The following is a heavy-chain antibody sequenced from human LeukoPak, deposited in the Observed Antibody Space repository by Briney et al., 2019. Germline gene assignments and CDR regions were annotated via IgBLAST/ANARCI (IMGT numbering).Heavy chain of an antibody. CDR3: ATLIAVAGTGAYFDY. Sequence: ASVKVFCKASGYTFTGYYMHWVRQAPGQGREWMGWINPNSGGTNYAQKFQGRVTMTRDTSISTAYMELSRLRSDDTAVYYCATLIAVAGTGAYFDYWGQGTLVTVSS. CDR2: INPNSGGT. D-gene: IGHD6-19*01. J-gene: IGHJ4*02. V-gene: IGHV1-2*02. CDR1: GYTFTGYY.